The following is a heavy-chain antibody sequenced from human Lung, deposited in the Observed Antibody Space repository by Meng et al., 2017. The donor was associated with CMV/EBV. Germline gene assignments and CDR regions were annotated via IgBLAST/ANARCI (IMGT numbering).Heavy chain of an antibody. Sequence: GESXKISCAASGFTFSSYWMSWVRQAPGKGLEWVANIKQDGSEKYYVDSVKGRFTISRDNAKNSLYLQMNSLRAEDTAVYYCARDRYFDGLGDDFAIWGQGTXVTVSS. CDR3: ARDRYFDGLGDDFAI. CDR1: GFTFSSYW. J-gene: IGHJ3*02. CDR2: IKQDGSEK. V-gene: IGHV3-7*01. D-gene: IGHD3-9*01.